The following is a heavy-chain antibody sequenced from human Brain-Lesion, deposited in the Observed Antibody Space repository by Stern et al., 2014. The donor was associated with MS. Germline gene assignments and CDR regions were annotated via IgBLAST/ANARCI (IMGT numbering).Heavy chain of an antibody. CDR1: GGSISSSNW. V-gene: IGHV4-4*02. J-gene: IGHJ4*02. CDR3: ARFPASRPHVFDS. CDR2: SDHSGST. Sequence: VQLVESGPGLVKPSGTLSLTCAVSGGSISSSNWWSWVRQSPGKGLEWIGESDHSGSTIYNPSLKSRVTVSVDKSKTRFSLNLGSVPAADPAVYFCARFPASRPHVFDSWGQGTLVTVSS. D-gene: IGHD6-13*01.